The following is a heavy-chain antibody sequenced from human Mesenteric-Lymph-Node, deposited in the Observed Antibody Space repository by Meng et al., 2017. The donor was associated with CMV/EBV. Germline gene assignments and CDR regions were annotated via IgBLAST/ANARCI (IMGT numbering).Heavy chain of an antibody. D-gene: IGHD1-26*01. CDR1: GFTFSNYG. CDR2: IRFDGSYK. CDR3: AKAFEVVPGSGWGRESFDM. Sequence: GESLKISCAASGFTFSNYGMHWVRQAPRKGLEWVAFIRFDGSYKYYGVSIKGRFTISRDNSENTLFLQMDSLRPEDTAMYFCAKAFEVVPGSGWGRESFDMWGQGTMVTVSS. V-gene: IGHV3-30*02. J-gene: IGHJ3*02.